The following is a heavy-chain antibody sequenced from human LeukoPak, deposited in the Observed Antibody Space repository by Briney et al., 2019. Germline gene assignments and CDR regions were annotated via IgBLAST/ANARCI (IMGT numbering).Heavy chain of an antibody. CDR1: GFTFSSYG. CDR2: ISSDGNNQ. J-gene: IGHJ4*02. D-gene: IGHD5-12*01. CDR3: TRVANSGGYEFDY. V-gene: IGHV3-30*06. Sequence: PGGSLRLSCAASGFTFSSYGMHWVRQAPGKGLEWVAVISSDGNNQYYADSVKGRFTISRDNSKNTVYLQMNSLRAEDAALYYCTRVANSGGYEFDYWGRGTLVTVSS.